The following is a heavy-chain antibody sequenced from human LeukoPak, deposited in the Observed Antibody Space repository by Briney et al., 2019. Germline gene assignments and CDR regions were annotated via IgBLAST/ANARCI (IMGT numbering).Heavy chain of an antibody. Sequence: PSETLSLTCTVSGASISTSSYCWGWIRQPPGKGLEWIGTISCRGGNYYNPSRQTRVTTSVDTSSNQFSLKLSSVTAADTAVYYCARRNYPYYFDYWGRGTLFTVSS. V-gene: IGHV4-39*01. D-gene: IGHD4-11*01. CDR3: ARRNYPYYFDY. CDR2: ISCRGGN. CDR1: GASISTSSYC. J-gene: IGHJ4*02.